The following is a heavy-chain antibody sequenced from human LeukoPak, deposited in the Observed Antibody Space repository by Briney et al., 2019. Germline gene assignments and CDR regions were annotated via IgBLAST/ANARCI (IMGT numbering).Heavy chain of an antibody. J-gene: IGHJ4*02. V-gene: IGHV4-39*01. D-gene: IGHD5-18*01. CDR1: GGSISSSSYY. Sequence: SETLSLTCTVSGGSISSSSYYWGWIRQPPGKGLEWIGSIYYSGSTYYNPSLKSRVTISVDTSKNQFSLKLSSVTAADTAVYYCARSYGYPSHYFDYWGQGTLVTVSS. CDR3: ARSYGYPSHYFDY. CDR2: IYYSGST.